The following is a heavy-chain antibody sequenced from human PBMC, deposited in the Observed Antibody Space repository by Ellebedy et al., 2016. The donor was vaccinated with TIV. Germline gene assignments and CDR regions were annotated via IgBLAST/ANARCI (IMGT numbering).Heavy chain of an antibody. Sequence: GGSLRLXXAASGFTFDDYAMHWVRQAPGKGLEWVSGISWNSGSIGYADSVKGRFTISRDNAKNSLYLQMNSLRAEDTALYYCAKVVGLLGAFDIWGQGTMVTVSS. V-gene: IGHV3-9*01. CDR2: ISWNSGSI. CDR1: GFTFDDYA. J-gene: IGHJ3*02. D-gene: IGHD2-15*01. CDR3: AKVVGLLGAFDI.